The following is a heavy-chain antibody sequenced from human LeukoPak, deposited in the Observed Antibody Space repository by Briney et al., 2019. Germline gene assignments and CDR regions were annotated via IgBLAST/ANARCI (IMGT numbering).Heavy chain of an antibody. CDR2: IYTSGST. D-gene: IGHD6-6*01. Sequence: SETLSLTCTVSGGSISSGSYYWSWIRQPAGKGLEWIGRIYTSGSTNYNPSLKSRVTISVDTSKNQFSLKLSSVTAADTAVYYCARDRQYSNYYYYYVDVWGKGTTVTVSS. CDR1: GGSISSGSYY. J-gene: IGHJ6*03. CDR3: ARDRQYSNYYYYYVDV. V-gene: IGHV4-61*02.